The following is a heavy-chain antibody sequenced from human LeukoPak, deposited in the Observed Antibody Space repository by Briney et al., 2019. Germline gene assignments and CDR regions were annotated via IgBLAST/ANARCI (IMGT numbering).Heavy chain of an antibody. CDR2: IIPIFGTA. J-gene: IGHJ3*02. D-gene: IGHD6-13*01. V-gene: IGHV1-69*01. Sequence: GASVKVSCKASGGTFSSYAISWVRQAPGQGLEWMGGIIPIFGTANYAQKFQGRVTITADESTSTAYMELSSLRSEDTAVYYCARKGYSVLHDAFDIWGQGTMVTVSS. CDR3: ARKGYSVLHDAFDI. CDR1: GGTFSSYA.